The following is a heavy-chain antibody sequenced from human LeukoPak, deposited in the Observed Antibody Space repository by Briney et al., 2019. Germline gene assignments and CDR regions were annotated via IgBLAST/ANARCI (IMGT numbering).Heavy chain of an antibody. V-gene: IGHV3-48*03. Sequence: VGALRLSCATSLLTLSNYEMKGVCHTPVKGQECILYISSSGTIQYGDSVKGRFTIYRDNAQNSLYLQMNSLGAEDTAVYYCASETAYGNYDAFDIWGQGTMVTVSS. D-gene: IGHD4-11*01. CDR1: LLTLSNYE. CDR3: ASETAYGNYDAFDI. J-gene: IGHJ3*02. CDR2: ISSSGTI.